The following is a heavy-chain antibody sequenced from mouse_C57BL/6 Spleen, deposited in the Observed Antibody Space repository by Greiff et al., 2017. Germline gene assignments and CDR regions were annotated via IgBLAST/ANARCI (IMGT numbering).Heavy chain of an antibody. CDR3: ARHHYGYGYAMDY. J-gene: IGHJ4*01. CDR2: INPSSGYT. Sequence: VQLQQSGAELARPGASVKMSCKASGYTFTSYTMHWVQQRPGQGLEWIGYINPSSGYTKYNQKFKDKATLTADKSSSTAYMQLSSLTSEDTAVYDCARHHYGYGYAMDYWGQGTSVTVSS. D-gene: IGHD2-2*01. CDR1: GYTFTSYT. V-gene: IGHV1-4*01.